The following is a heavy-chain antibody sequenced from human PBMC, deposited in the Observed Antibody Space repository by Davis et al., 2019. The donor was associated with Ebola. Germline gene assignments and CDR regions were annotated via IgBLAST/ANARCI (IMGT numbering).Heavy chain of an antibody. V-gene: IGHV4-38-2*02. CDR3: ARGGASSQPLDY. CDR1: GYPISSSYY. CDR2: IYHSGST. D-gene: IGHD6-6*01. Sequence: MPSETLSLTCTVSGYPISSSYYWGWIRQPPGKGLEWTGIIYHSGSTYYNTSLKSRVTISIDTSKNQFSLKLTSLTAADTAVYYCARGGASSQPLDYWGQGTLVTVSS. J-gene: IGHJ4*02.